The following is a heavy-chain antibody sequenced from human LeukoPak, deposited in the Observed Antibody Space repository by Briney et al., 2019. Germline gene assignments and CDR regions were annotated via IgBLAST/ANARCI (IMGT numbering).Heavy chain of an antibody. J-gene: IGHJ5*02. CDR2: IYTSGST. Sequence: SETLSLTCAVYGGSFSGYYWSWIRQPAGKGLEWIGRIYTSGSTNYNPSLKSRVTMSVDTSKNHFSLKLSSVTAADTAVYYCARDYDILTAYPPTQLFDPWGQGTLVTVSS. CDR3: ARDYDILTAYPPTQLFDP. D-gene: IGHD3-9*01. CDR1: GGSFSGYY. V-gene: IGHV4-4*07.